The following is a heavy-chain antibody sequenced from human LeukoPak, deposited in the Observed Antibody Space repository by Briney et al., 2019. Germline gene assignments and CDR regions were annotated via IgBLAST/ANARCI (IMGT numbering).Heavy chain of an antibody. CDR2: MNPNSGNT. Sequence: ASVKVSCKASGYTFTSYDINWVRQATGQGLEWMGWMNPNSGNTGYAQKFQGRVTMTRNTSISTAHMELSSLRSEDTAVYYCARATERVLLWFGKKYYFDYWGQGTLVTVSS. CDR1: GYTFTSYD. V-gene: IGHV1-8*01. CDR3: ARATERVLLWFGKKYYFDY. J-gene: IGHJ4*02. D-gene: IGHD3-10*01.